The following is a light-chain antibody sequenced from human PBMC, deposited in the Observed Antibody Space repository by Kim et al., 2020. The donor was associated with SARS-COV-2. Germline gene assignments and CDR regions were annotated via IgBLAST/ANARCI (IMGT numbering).Light chain of an antibody. J-gene: IGLJ2*01. V-gene: IGLV2-23*02. CDR2: EVS. Sequence: SIPISRYGTSSDVGSYNLVSWYQQHPGKAPELMIYEVSKRPSGVSNRFSGSKSGNTASLTISGLQAEDEADYYCCSYAGSSDVVFGGGTQLTVL. CDR1: SSDVGSYNL. CDR3: CSYAGSSDVV.